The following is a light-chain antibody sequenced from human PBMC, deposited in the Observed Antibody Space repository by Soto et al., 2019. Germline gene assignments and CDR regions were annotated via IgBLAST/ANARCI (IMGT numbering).Light chain of an antibody. CDR3: QSYDSSLSGYI. CDR2: GIN. CDR1: GSNIGAGFD. J-gene: IGLJ1*01. V-gene: IGLV1-40*01. Sequence: QSVLTHPPSVSGAPGQRVTISCTGSGSNIGAGFDIHWYQHLPGTAPKLLIYGINNRPSGVPDRFSGSKSGTSASLAITGLQAEDEADYYCQSYDSSLSGYIFGTGTKVTV.